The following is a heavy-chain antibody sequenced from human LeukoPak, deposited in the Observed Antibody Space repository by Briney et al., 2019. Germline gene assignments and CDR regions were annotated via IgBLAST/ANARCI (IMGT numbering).Heavy chain of an antibody. Sequence: ADTLSLTCTVSGGSMSTYYWSWIRQSPGKGLERIGYIYYSGSTSYNPSLKSRLTISIDTSKTQLYLKLSSVTAADTAVYYCARVVYSGSWGYFDYWGQGILVTV. CDR3: ARVVYSGSWGYFDY. CDR2: IYYSGST. J-gene: IGHJ4*02. V-gene: IGHV4-59*07. D-gene: IGHD3-10*01. CDR1: GGSMSTYY.